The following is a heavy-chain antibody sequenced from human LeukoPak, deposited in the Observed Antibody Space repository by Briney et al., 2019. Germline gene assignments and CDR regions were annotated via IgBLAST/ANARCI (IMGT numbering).Heavy chain of an antibody. V-gene: IGHV4-59*08. CDR3: ASGNVAGVDY. Sequence: SETLSLTCTVSGGSISNYYWNWIRQPPGKGLEWIGYFYYSGSTNYNPSLKSRVTISVDTSKNQFSLKLTSVTAADTAVYYCASGNVAGVDYWGQGTLVTVSS. CDR1: GGSISNYY. J-gene: IGHJ4*02. CDR2: FYYSGST. D-gene: IGHD3-10*01.